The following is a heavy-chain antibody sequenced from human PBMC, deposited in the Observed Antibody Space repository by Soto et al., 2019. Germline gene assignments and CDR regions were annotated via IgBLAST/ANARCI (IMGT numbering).Heavy chain of an antibody. J-gene: IGHJ6*02. CDR3: ARDGERDTGLNFYYYLHGMDA. Sequence: GASVKVSCKASGYTFTTYGISWVRQAPGQGPEWMGWISPYNGTTKYAEKFQGEMTMTTDTATSTAYMGLRSLRSDDTAVYYCARDGERDTGLNFYYYLHGMDAWGQGTRVTVS. D-gene: IGHD1-1*01. CDR2: ISPYNGTT. V-gene: IGHV1-18*04. CDR1: GYTFTTYG.